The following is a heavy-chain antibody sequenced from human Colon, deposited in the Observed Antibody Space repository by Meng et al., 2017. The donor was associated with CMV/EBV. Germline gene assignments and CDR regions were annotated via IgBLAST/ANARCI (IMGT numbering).Heavy chain of an antibody. J-gene: IGHJ1*01. CDR1: GCSISRYG. CDR2: MCYSGDT. D-gene: IGHD6-13*01. Sequence: LQEAGPCLWKPSETLSLTRTVSGCSISRYGWSWIRQPPGKGLEWIGYMCYSGDTNYNPSLRSRVTISGDTSKNQFSLKLNSVTAADTAVYYCALRGSAAGTFQHWGQGTLVTVSS. CDR3: ALRGSAAGTFQH. V-gene: IGHV4-59*01.